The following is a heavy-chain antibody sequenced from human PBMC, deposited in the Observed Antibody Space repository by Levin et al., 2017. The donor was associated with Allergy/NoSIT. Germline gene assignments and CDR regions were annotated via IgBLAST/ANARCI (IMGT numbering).Heavy chain of an antibody. D-gene: IGHD3-10*01. CDR1: GFTFSNYW. CDR2: IKRDGSEK. V-gene: IGHV3-7*01. CDR3: ARGGVPIDY. Sequence: GGSLRLSCTVSGFTFSNYWMSWVRQSQGRGLEWVANIKRDGSEKYHVDSVKGRFTISRDNAKNSLYLQMNSLRIEDTAVYYCARGGVPIDYWGQGILVTVSS. J-gene: IGHJ4*02.